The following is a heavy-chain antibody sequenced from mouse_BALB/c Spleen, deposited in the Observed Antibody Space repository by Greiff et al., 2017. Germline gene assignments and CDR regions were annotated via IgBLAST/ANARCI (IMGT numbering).Heavy chain of an antibody. D-gene: IGHD4-1*01. CDR1: GYTFTSYV. Sequence: EVQLQQSGPELVKPGASVKMSCKASGYTFTSYVMHWVKQKPGQGLEWIGYINPYNDGTKYNEKFKGKATLTSDKSSSTAYMELSSLTSEDSAVYYCARGNWDEGFAYWGQGTLVTVSA. CDR2: INPYNDGT. CDR3: ARGNWDEGFAY. J-gene: IGHJ3*01. V-gene: IGHV1-14*01.